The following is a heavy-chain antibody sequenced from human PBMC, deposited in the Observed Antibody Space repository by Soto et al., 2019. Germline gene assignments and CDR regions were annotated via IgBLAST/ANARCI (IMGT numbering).Heavy chain of an antibody. J-gene: IGHJ6*04. CDR3: ARDGGNHFGDV. V-gene: IGHV3-48*01. CDR1: GFTFSSYS. CDR2: ISTSSTTI. Sequence: EVQLVESGGGLVQPGGSLRLSCAASGFTFSSYSMNWVRQAPGKGLEWVAYISTSSTTIYYADSVRGRFTISRDNAKNSLHLQMDSLRAEDTAVYYCARDGGNHFGDVWGNGTTVTVSS. D-gene: IGHD1-1*01.